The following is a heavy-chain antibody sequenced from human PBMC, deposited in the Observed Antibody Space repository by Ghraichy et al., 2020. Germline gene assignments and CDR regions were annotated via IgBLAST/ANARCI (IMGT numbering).Heavy chain of an antibody. CDR1: GGSISSSIYY. Sequence: SQTLSLTCTVSGGSISSSIYYWAWIRQPPGKGLEWIGSISYSGNTYYNPSLRSRVPISVDTSKNQFSLQLRSVTATDTAVFFCARRVVYCGGDCYSGNFDSWGQGTLVTVSS. D-gene: IGHD2-21*02. V-gene: IGHV4-39*01. CDR3: ARRVVYCGGDCYSGNFDS. J-gene: IGHJ4*02. CDR2: ISYSGNT.